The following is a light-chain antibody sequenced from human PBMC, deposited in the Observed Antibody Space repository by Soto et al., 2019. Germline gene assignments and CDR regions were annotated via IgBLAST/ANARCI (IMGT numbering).Light chain of an antibody. J-gene: IGKJ1*01. Sequence: DIVLTQSPATLSLSPGERATLSCRASQRVSSYLAWYQQKPGQGPRLLIQDASKRATDIPARFTGSGSGTDFTLTISSLEPEDFAVYFCQQRSTWTFGQGTKVEV. CDR2: DAS. CDR3: QQRSTWT. CDR1: QRVSSY. V-gene: IGKV3-11*01.